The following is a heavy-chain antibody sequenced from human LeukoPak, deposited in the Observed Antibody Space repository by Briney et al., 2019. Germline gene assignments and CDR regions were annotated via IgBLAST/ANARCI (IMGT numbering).Heavy chain of an antibody. J-gene: IGHJ4*02. Sequence: GGSLRLSCAVSGFTFSNYTMHWVRQAPGQGLEWVTLISYDGSNKNYADSVKGRFTISRDNSKNTLYLRMNSLRAEDTAVYYCAREPSSGLSTHNQEFDYWGQGTLVTVSP. CDR3: AREPSSGLSTHNQEFDY. D-gene: IGHD6-19*01. CDR2: ISYDGSNK. V-gene: IGHV3-30*04. CDR1: GFTFSNYT.